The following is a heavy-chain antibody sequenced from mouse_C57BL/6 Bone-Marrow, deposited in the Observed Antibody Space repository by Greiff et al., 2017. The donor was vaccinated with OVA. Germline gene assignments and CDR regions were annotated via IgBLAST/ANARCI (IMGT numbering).Heavy chain of an antibody. J-gene: IGHJ3*01. D-gene: IGHD1-1*01. CDR2: IDPSDSYT. CDR1: GYTFTSYW. Sequence: QVQLQQPGAELVKPGASVKLSCKASGYTFTSYWMQWVKQRPGQGLEWIGEIDPSDSYTNYNQKFKGKATLTVDTSSSTAYMQRSSLTSEDSAVYYCARGGFIPWFAYWGQGTLVTVSA. CDR3: ARGGFIPWFAY. V-gene: IGHV1-50*01.